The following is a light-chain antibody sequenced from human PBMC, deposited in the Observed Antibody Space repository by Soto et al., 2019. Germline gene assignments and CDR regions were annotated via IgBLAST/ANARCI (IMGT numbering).Light chain of an antibody. CDR3: QQYNNWPAIT. CDR1: QSVSSN. Sequence: EIVMTQSPATLSVSPGARAPLSCRARQSVSSNLAWYQQKPGQPPSRLIYGASTSATSITARFSGSGSGTEVTPTISSLQSEEFAVYYCQQYNNWPAITFGQGTRLEIK. CDR2: GAS. V-gene: IGKV3-15*01. J-gene: IGKJ5*01.